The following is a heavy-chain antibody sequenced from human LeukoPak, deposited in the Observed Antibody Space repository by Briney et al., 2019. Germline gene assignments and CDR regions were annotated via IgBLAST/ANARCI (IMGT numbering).Heavy chain of an antibody. CDR2: FDPEDDET. J-gene: IGHJ4*02. V-gene: IGHV1-24*01. CDR3: TISVAREVVPPAGFDY. CDR1: GYTLTELS. D-gene: IGHD2-2*01. Sequence: GASVKVSCKVSGYTLTELSMHWVRQAPGKGPEWMGGFDPEDDETIYAQKFQGRVTMTEDTSTDTAYMELSSLRSEDTAVYYCTISVAREVVPPAGFDYWGQGTLVTVSS.